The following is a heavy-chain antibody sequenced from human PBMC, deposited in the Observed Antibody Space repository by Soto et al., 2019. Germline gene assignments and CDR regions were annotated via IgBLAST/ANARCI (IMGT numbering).Heavy chain of an antibody. Sequence: GGSLRLSCAASGFTFSSYAMSWVRQAPGKGLEWVSAISGSGGSTYYADSVKGRLTISRDNSKNTLYLQMNSLRAEDTAVYYCAKFGIVGVSAYYYYYGMDVWGQGTTVTVS. CDR2: ISGSGGST. D-gene: IGHD2-21*01. J-gene: IGHJ6*02. V-gene: IGHV3-23*01. CDR3: AKFGIVGVSAYYYYYGMDV. CDR1: GFTFSSYA.